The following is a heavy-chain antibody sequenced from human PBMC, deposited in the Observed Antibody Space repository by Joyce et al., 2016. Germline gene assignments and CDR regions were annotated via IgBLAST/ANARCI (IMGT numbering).Heavy chain of an antibody. CDR3: ARGLVVTGTRVRGYNYGYSS. V-gene: IGHV4-34*02. Sequence: QLQLQQWGGGLLKPSETLSLTCAVYGGSFSGYYWSWIRQPPGKGLEWIGEVNQSGSTSYDESLRSRVTMSVDTSKNQLSLNLTSVTAADTAVYFCARGLVVTGTRVRGYNYGYSSWGQGTLVTVSS. J-gene: IGHJ5*02. D-gene: IGHD5-18*01. CDR1: GGSFSGYY. CDR2: VNQSGST.